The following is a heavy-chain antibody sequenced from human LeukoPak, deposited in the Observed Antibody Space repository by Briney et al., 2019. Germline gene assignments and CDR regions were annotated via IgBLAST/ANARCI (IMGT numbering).Heavy chain of an antibody. CDR2: INPNSGGT. CDR1: GYTFTGYY. V-gene: IGHV1-2*02. J-gene: IGHJ3*02. D-gene: IGHD1-1*01. Sequence: ASVKVSCKASGYTFTGYYMHWVRQAPGQGLEWMGWINPNSGGTNYAQKLQGRVTMTTDTSTSTAYMELRSLRSDDTAVYYCARVPPYNWNENAFDIWGQGTMVTVSS. CDR3: ARVPPYNWNENAFDI.